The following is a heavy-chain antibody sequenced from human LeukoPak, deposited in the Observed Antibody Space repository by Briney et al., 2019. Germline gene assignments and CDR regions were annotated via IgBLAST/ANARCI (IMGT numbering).Heavy chain of an antibody. V-gene: IGHV4-38-2*01. CDR2: IYHSGST. D-gene: IGHD3-10*01. CDR1: GYSISSGYY. CDR3: ARTQPYYYGSGSYL. J-gene: IGHJ4*02. Sequence: PSETLSLTCAVSGYSISSGYYWGGSRQPPGKGVEWIGSIYHSGSTYYNPSLKRRVTISVDTSKNQFSLKLSSVTAADTAVYYCARTQPYYYGSGSYLWGQGTLVTVSS.